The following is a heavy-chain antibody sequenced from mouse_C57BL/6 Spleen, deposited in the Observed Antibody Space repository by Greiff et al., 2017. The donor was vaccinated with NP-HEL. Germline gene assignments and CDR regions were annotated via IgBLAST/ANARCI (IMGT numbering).Heavy chain of an antibody. CDR2: IDPSDSET. CDR3: ARIEAINYYGSDWYFDV. J-gene: IGHJ1*03. Sequence: QVQLQQPGAELVRPGSSVKLSCKASGYTFTSYWMHWVKQRPIQGLEWIGNIDPSDSETHYNQKFKDKATLTVDKSSSTAYMQLSSLTSEDSAVYYCARIEAINYYGSDWYFDVWGTGTTVTVSS. CDR1: GYTFTSYW. D-gene: IGHD1-1*01. V-gene: IGHV1-52*01.